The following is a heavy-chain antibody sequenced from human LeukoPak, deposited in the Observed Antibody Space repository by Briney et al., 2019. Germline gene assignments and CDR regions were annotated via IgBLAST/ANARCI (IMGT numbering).Heavy chain of an antibody. CDR2: ISGSGGTT. J-gene: IGHJ4*02. V-gene: IGHV3-23*01. CDR3: ARVQRGVQSPTDY. Sequence: TGGSLRLSCAASGFTFSSYAMSCVRQAPGRGLEWVSTISGSGGTTYYADSVKGRFTISRDNSKSTLYLQMNSLRAEDTAVYYCARVQRGVQSPTDYWGQGTLVTVSS. D-gene: IGHD1-1*01. CDR1: GFTFSSYA.